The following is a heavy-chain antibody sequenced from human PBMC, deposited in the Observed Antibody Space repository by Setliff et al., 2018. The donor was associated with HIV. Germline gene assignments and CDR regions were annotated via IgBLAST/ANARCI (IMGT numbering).Heavy chain of an antibody. CDR1: GYTFTSYY. J-gene: IGHJ6*03. CDR3: ARERRDSYDRGRRNHYYIDV. D-gene: IGHD3-22*01. Sequence: ASVKVSCKASGYTFTSYYMHWVRQAPAQGLEWMGIINPSGGSTSYAQKFQGRVTMTRDTSISTAYMELNNLKFEDTAVYYCARERRDSYDRGRRNHYYIDVWGKGTTVTVSS. CDR2: INPSGGST. V-gene: IGHV1-46*01.